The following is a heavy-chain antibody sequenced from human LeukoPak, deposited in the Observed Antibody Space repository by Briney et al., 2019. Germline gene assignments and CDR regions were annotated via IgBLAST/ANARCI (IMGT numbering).Heavy chain of an antibody. CDR1: GGSISSYY. V-gene: IGHV4-59*01. J-gene: IGHJ3*02. CDR2: IYYSAST. CDR3: ARDDCSSTSCYAFDI. Sequence: SETLSLTCTVSGGSISSYYWSWIRQPPGKGLEWIGYIYYSASTNYNPSLKSRVTISVDTSKNQFSLKLSSVTAADTAVYYCARDDCSSTSCYAFDIWGQGTMVTVSS. D-gene: IGHD2-2*01.